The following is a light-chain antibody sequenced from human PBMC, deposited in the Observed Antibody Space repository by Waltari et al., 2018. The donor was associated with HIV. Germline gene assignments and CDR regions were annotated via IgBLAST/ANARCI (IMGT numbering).Light chain of an antibody. J-gene: IGLJ1*01. V-gene: IGLV3-1*01. CDR2: EDR. CDR1: NLPHLP. CDR3: QAWDSNTSYI. Sequence: SYELTQPPSVSVSPGQTPPTPSPEVNLPHLPPFWYIQKPGQSPVLVIQEDRKRPSGIPERFSGSKSGNTATLTISGTQAMDEADYYCQAWDSNTSYIFGTGTKVTVL.